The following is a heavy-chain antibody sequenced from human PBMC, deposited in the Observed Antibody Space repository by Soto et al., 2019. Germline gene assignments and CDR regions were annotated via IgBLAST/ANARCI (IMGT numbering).Heavy chain of an antibody. CDR1: GVSVSSGSYY. CDR2: IYNSGST. Sequence: PSETLSLTCTVAGVSVSSGSYYLSGIRQPPGKGLEWIGYIYNSGSTNYNPSLKSRVTISVDTSKNHFSLRMSSVAAADTAVYYCARESDSGSYYFDYWGRGTLVTVSS. CDR3: ARESDSGSYYFDY. J-gene: IGHJ4*02. V-gene: IGHV4-61*03. D-gene: IGHD3-10*01.